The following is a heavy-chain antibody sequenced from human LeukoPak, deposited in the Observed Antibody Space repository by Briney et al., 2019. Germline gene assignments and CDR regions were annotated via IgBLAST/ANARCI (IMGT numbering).Heavy chain of an antibody. J-gene: IGHJ4*02. V-gene: IGHV4-39*01. CDR2: IYCSGTT. CDR3: ARRGDILTDYAFDY. D-gene: IGHD3-9*01. CDR1: GGSINSNSHH. Sequence: NTSETLSLTCSVSGGSINSNSHHWDWIRQAPGKGLEWIGNIYCSGTTSYNPSLKSRVTISVDTSKNQSSLRLSSVTAADTAVYYCARRGDILTDYAFDYWGQGTLVTVSS.